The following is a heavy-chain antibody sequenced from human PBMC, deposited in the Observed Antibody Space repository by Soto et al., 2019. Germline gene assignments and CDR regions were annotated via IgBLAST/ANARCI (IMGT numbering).Heavy chain of an antibody. CDR3: ARCQRYNWFDP. J-gene: IGHJ5*02. Sequence: QLQLQESGPGLVKPSETLSLTCTVSGGSISSSSYYWGWIRQPPGKGLEWIGSIYYSGSTYYNPSLKSRVTISVDTSKNQFSLKLSSVTAADTAVYYCARCQRYNWFDPWGQGTLVTVSS. CDR2: IYYSGST. D-gene: IGHD6-25*01. CDR1: GGSISSSSYY. V-gene: IGHV4-39*01.